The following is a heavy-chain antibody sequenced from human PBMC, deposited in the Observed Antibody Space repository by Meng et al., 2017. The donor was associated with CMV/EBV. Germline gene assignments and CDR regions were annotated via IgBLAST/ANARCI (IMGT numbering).Heavy chain of an antibody. CDR2: IIPIFGTA. CDR3: ARGNDYSLNGWFGY. Sequence: SVKVSCKASGYTFTSYGISWMRQAPGQGLEWMGGIIPIFGTANYAQKFQGRVTITTDESTSTAYMELSSLRSEDTAVYYCARGNDYSLNGWFGYWGQGTLVTVSS. D-gene: IGHD4-11*01. J-gene: IGHJ5*01. CDR1: GYTFTSYG. V-gene: IGHV1-69*05.